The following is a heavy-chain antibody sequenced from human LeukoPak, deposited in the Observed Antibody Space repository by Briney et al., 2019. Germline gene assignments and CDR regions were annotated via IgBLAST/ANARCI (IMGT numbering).Heavy chain of an antibody. CDR3: AREALWFSKLKYYFDY. D-gene: IGHD2-21*01. J-gene: IGHJ4*02. V-gene: IGHV3-30*04. Sequence: GGSLRLSCAASGFTFSSYAMHWVRQAPGKGLEWVAVISYDGSNKYYADSVKGRFTISRDNSKNTLYLQMNSLRAEDTAVYYCAREALWFSKLKYYFDYWGQGTLVTVSS. CDR1: GFTFSSYA. CDR2: ISYDGSNK.